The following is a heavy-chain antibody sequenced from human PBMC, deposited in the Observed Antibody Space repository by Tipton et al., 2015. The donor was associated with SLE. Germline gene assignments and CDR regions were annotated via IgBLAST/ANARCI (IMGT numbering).Heavy chain of an antibody. Sequence: TLSLTCTVSGTSISGYYWNWIRQSPGRGLEWVGYISYSGNTNYNPSLKRRVTISVDTSKNQFSLKLSSVTAADTAVYYCARHWNCDLTPLWYWGQGTLVTVSS. V-gene: IGHV4-59*08. CDR3: ARHWNCDLTPLWY. CDR1: GTSISGYY. CDR2: ISYSGNT. J-gene: IGHJ4*02. D-gene: IGHD1-7*01.